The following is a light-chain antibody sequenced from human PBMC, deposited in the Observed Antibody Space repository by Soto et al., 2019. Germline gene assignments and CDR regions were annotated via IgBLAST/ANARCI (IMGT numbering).Light chain of an antibody. CDR1: QSVSSY. Sequence: EIVLTQSPATLSLSPGERATLSCRASQSVSSYFAWYQQKPGQAPRLLIYDASNRATCIPARFSGSGSGTDFTLNISSIEPEDFAVYYCQQRRNWPSITFGQGKRLEIK. J-gene: IGKJ5*01. V-gene: IGKV3-11*01. CDR3: QQRRNWPSIT. CDR2: DAS.